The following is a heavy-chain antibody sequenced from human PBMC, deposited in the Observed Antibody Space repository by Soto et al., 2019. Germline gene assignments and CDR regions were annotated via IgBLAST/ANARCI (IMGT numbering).Heavy chain of an antibody. CDR2: ISSSSSYI. CDR1: GFTFSSYS. Sequence: GGSLRLSCAASGFTFSSYSMNWVRQAPGKGLEWVSSISSSSSYIYYADSVKGRFTISRDNAKNSLHLQMNSLRAEDTAVYYCARGGDYGDYWFDYWGQGTLVTVSS. V-gene: IGHV3-21*01. J-gene: IGHJ4*02. D-gene: IGHD4-17*01. CDR3: ARGGDYGDYWFDY.